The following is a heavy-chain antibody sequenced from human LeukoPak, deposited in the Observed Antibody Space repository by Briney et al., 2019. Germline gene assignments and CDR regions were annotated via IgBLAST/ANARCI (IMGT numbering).Heavy chain of an antibody. CDR2: ISSSGSTI. D-gene: IGHD5-18*01. J-gene: IGHJ4*02. V-gene: IGHV3-48*03. CDR3: ARVVGYSYGPFDY. Sequence: GGSLRLSCAASGFTFSSFEMNWVRQAPGKGLEWVSYISSSGSTIYYADSVKGRFTISRDNAKNSLYLQMNSLRAEDTAVYYCARVVGYSYGPFDYWGQGTLVTVSS. CDR1: GFTFSSFE.